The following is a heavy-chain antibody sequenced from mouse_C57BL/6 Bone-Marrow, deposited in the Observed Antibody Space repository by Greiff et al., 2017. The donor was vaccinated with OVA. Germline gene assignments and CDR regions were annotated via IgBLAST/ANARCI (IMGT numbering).Heavy chain of an antibody. CDR1: GYSFTGYY. D-gene: IGHD1-1*01. Sequence: VQLKQSGPELVKPGASVKISCKASGYSFTGYYMNWVKQSPEKSLEWIGEINPSTGGTTYNQKFKAKATLTVDKSSSTAYMQLKSLTSEDSAVYYCARSGLLRYWYFDVWGTGTTVTVSS. J-gene: IGHJ1*03. CDR3: ARSGLLRYWYFDV. CDR2: INPSTGGT. V-gene: IGHV1-42*01.